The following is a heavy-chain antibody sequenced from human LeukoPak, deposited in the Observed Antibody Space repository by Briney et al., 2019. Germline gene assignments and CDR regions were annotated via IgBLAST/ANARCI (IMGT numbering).Heavy chain of an antibody. CDR3: AREVGYSAYDSYYYYGMDV. CDR2: MNPDSGNA. J-gene: IGHJ6*02. Sequence: ASVKPSCKASRYTFTRYDINSVRQATRHQLKCMRWMNPDSGNAGYAQKFQGRVTMTRNTSISTAYMEMSSLRSEDTAVYYCAREVGYSAYDSYYYYGMDVWGQGTTVTVSS. CDR1: RYTFTRYD. V-gene: IGHV1-8*01. D-gene: IGHD5-12*01.